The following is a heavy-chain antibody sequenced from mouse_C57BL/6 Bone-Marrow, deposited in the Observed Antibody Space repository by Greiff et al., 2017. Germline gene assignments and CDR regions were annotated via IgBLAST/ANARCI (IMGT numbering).Heavy chain of an antibody. CDR3: ASTGFAY. Sequence: QVQLQQPGAELVRPGTSVKLSCKASGYTFTSYWMHWVKQRPGQGLGWIGVIDPSDSYTNYNQKFKGKATLTVDTSSSTAYMQLSSLTSEDSAVYYCASTGFAYWGQGTLVTVSA. CDR1: GYTFTSYW. J-gene: IGHJ3*01. CDR2: IDPSDSYT. D-gene: IGHD4-1*02. V-gene: IGHV1-59*01.